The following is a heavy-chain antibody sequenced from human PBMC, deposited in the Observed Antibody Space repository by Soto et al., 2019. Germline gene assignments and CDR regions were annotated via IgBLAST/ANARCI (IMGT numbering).Heavy chain of an antibody. D-gene: IGHD3-22*01. Sequence: ASVKVSCKASGGTFSSYTISWVRQAPGQGLEWMGWISAYNGNTNYAQKLQGRVTMTTDTSTSTAYMELRSLRSDDTAVYYCARGGYYDSSGSRDYHYYGMDVWGQGTTVTVSS. CDR3: ARGGYYDSSGSRDYHYYGMDV. CDR1: GGTFSSYT. V-gene: IGHV1-18*01. J-gene: IGHJ6*02. CDR2: ISAYNGNT.